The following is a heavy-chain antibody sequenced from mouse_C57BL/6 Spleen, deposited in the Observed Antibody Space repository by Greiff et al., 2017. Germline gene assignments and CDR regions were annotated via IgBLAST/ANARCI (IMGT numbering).Heavy chain of an antibody. Sequence: EVKLMESGPGLVKPSQSLSLTCSVTGYSITSGYYWNWIRQFPGNKLEWMGYISYDGSNNYNPSLKNRISITRDTSKNQFFLKLNSVTTEDTATYYCAYYYGSSYNYAMDYWGQGTSVTVSS. V-gene: IGHV3-6*01. CDR1: GYSITSGYY. J-gene: IGHJ4*01. CDR3: AYYYGSSYNYAMDY. CDR2: ISYDGSN. D-gene: IGHD1-1*01.